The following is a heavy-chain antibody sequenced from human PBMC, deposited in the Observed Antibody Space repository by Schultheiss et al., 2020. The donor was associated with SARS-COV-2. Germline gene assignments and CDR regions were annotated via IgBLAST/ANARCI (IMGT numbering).Heavy chain of an antibody. J-gene: IGHJ4*02. CDR2: VNMDGMNT. CDR1: GFSFSSYW. CDR3: AKDGGYNFDY. D-gene: IGHD6-19*01. Sequence: GESLKISCVASGFSFSSYWMHWVRQAPGKGLEWVSRVNMDGMNTDYADSVKGRFTISRDNAKNTLYLQMNSLSAEDTAVYYCAKDGGYNFDYWGQGTLVTVSS. V-gene: IGHV3-74*01.